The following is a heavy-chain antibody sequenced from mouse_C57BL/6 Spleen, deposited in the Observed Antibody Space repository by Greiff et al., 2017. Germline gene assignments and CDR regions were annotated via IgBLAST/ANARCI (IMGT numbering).Heavy chain of an antibody. D-gene: IGHD1-1*01. CDR2: IYPGDGDT. V-gene: IGHV1-80*01. Sequence: QVQLQQSGAELVKPGASVKISCTASGYAFRSYWMNWVKQRPGKGLEWIGQIYPGDGDTNYNGKFKGKATLTAGKSSSTAYMQLSSLTSEDSAVYFCARSHYYGSSYFDYWGQGTTLTVSS. CDR1: GYAFRSYW. J-gene: IGHJ2*01. CDR3: ARSHYYGSSYFDY.